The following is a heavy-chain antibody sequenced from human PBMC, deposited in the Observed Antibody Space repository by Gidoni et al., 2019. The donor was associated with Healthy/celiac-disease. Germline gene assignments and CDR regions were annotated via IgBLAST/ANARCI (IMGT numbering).Heavy chain of an antibody. CDR2: IYPGDSDT. Sequence: GKKPGESLKISCKGSGYSFTSYWIGWVRQMPGKGLEWMGIIYPGDSDTRYSPSFQGQVTISADKSISTAYLQWSSLKASDTAMYYCARLFVGRFYYDSSGYSDYWGQGTLVTVSS. CDR1: GYSFTSYW. J-gene: IGHJ4*02. CDR3: ARLFVGRFYYDSSGYSDY. D-gene: IGHD3-22*01. V-gene: IGHV5-51*03.